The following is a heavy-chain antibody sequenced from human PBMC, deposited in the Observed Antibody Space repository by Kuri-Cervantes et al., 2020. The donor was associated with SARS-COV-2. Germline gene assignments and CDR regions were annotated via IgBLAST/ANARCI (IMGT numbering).Heavy chain of an antibody. Sequence: GGSLTLSCAACGFTFSSYDMHWVRQATGKGLEWVSAIGTAGDTYYPGSVKGQFTISRENAKNSLYLQMNSLRAEGTAVYYCARDRYGDYEFFDYWGQRTLVTVSS. V-gene: IGHV3-13*03. CDR1: GFTFSSYD. CDR3: ARDRYGDYEFFDY. J-gene: IGHJ4*02. D-gene: IGHD4-17*01. CDR2: IGTAGDT.